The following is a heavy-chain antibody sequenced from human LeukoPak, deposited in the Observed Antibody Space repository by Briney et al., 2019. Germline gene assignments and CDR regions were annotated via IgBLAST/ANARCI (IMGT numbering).Heavy chain of an antibody. CDR2: IYYSGST. D-gene: IGHD3-3*02. V-gene: IGHV4-59*12. J-gene: IGHJ5*02. Sequence: PSETLSLTCTVSGGSISSYYWSWIRQPPGKGLEWIGYIYYSGSTNYNPSLKSRVTMSVDTSKNQFSLKLSSVTAADTAVYYCARDLARANNWFDPWGQGTLVTVSS. CDR3: ARDLARANNWFDP. CDR1: GGSISSYY.